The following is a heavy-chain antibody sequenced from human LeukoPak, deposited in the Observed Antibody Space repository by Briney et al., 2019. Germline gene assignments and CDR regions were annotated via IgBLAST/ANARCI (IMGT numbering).Heavy chain of an antibody. CDR2: ITSDGSST. CDR3: ARGTYSRTYYAWYYFDY. V-gene: IGHV3-74*01. CDR1: GFTLSSYW. J-gene: IGHJ4*02. Sequence: PGGSLRLSCAASGFTLSSYWMHWGRQAPGEGLVWVSRITSDGSSTNYADPVKGRFTISRDNAKNSLSLQMNSLRAEDTAVYYCARGTYSRTYYAWYYFDYWGQGTLVTVSS. D-gene: IGHD1-26*01.